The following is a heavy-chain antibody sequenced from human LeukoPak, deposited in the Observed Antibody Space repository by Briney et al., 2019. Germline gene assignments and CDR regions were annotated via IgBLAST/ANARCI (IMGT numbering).Heavy chain of an antibody. Sequence: ASVKVSCKVSGYTFTSYDINWVRQATGQGLEWMGWMNPNSGNTGYAQKFQGRVTMTRNTSISTAYMELSSLRSEDTAVYYCARAPCSSTSCYALYYYYYGMDVWGQGTTVTVSS. CDR2: MNPNSGNT. J-gene: IGHJ6*02. CDR3: ARAPCSSTSCYALYYYYYGMDV. D-gene: IGHD2-2*01. V-gene: IGHV1-8*01. CDR1: GYTFTSYD.